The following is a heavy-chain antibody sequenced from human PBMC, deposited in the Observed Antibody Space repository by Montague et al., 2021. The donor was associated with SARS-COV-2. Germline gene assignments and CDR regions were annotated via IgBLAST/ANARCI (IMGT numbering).Heavy chain of an antibody. Sequence: SLRLSCAASGFTFDDYAMHWVRQAPGKGLEWVSLISGDGGSTYYADPVKGRFTISRDNSKNSLYLQMNSLRTEDTALYYCARRALYSSSYAFDIWGQGTMVTVSS. CDR3: ARRALYSSSYAFDI. CDR2: ISGDGGST. J-gene: IGHJ3*02. CDR1: GFTFDDYA. V-gene: IGHV3-43*02. D-gene: IGHD6-6*01.